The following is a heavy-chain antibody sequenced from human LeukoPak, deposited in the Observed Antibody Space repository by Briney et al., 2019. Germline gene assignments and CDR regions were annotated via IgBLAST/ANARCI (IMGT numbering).Heavy chain of an antibody. CDR3: ARAGSKRGARGDARRIDY. CDR2: MNPNSGNT. Sequence: ASVTVSCKASGYTFTSYEINWVRQATGQGLEWMGWMNPNSGNTGYAQKFQGRVTMTRNTSISTAYMELSSLRSEDTAVYSCARAGSKRGARGDARRIDYWGQGTLVTVSS. D-gene: IGHD1-26*01. J-gene: IGHJ4*02. V-gene: IGHV1-8*01. CDR1: GYTFTSYE.